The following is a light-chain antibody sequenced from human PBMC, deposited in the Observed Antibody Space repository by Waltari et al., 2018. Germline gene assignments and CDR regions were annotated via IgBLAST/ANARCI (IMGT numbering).Light chain of an antibody. CDR1: QSLLHSNGYNY. CDR3: MQALQTLLFT. V-gene: IGKV2-28*01. J-gene: IGKJ3*01. Sequence: DIVMTQSPLSLPVTPGEPASISCRSSQSLLHSNGYNYLDWYLQKPEQSPQLLISLGSNRASGVPDRFSGSGSGTDFTLKISRVEAEDVGVYYCMQALQTLLFTFGPGTKVDIK. CDR2: LGS.